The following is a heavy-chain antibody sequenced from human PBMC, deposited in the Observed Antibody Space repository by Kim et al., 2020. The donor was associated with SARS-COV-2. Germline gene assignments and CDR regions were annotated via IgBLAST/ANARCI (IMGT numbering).Heavy chain of an antibody. D-gene: IGHD2-2*01. J-gene: IGHJ3*02. V-gene: IGHV3-23*01. CDR3: AKEGTPPYCSSTSCYVIPAFDI. CDR1: GFTFSSYA. CDR2: ISGSGGST. Sequence: GGSLRLSCAASGFTFSSYAMSWVRQAPGKGLEWVSAISGSGGSTYYADSVKGRFTISRDNSKNTLYLQMNSLRAEDTAVYYCAKEGTPPYCSSTSCYVIPAFDIRGQGTMVTVSS.